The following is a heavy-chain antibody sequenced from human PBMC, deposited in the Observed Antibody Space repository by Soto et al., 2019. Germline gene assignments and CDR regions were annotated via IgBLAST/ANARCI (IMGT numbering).Heavy chain of an antibody. Sequence: SVKVSCKASGGTFSSYAISWVRQAPGQGLEWMGGIIPIFGTANYAQKFQGRVTITADESTSTAYMELSSLRSEDTAVYYCAREGEGYYYGSGPPTFGMDVWGQGTTVTVSS. CDR2: IIPIFGTA. V-gene: IGHV1-69*13. D-gene: IGHD3-10*01. CDR3: AREGEGYYYGSGPPTFGMDV. J-gene: IGHJ6*02. CDR1: GGTFSSYA.